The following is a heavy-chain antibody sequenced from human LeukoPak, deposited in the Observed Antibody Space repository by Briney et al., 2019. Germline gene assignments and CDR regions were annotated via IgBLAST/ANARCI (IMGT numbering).Heavy chain of an antibody. CDR3: AREGFLEWSYGMDV. Sequence: GGSLRLSCAASGFTFSDYYMSLIRQAPGKGLEWVSYISSSGSTIYYADSVKGRFTISRDNAKNSLYLQMNSLRAEDTAVYYCAREGFLEWSYGMDVWGQGTTVTVSS. CDR1: GFTFSDYY. V-gene: IGHV3-11*01. D-gene: IGHD3-3*01. CDR2: ISSSGSTI. J-gene: IGHJ6*02.